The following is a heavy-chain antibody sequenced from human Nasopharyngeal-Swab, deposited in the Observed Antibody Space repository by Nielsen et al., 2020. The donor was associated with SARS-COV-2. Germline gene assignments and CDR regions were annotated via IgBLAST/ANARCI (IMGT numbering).Heavy chain of an antibody. D-gene: IGHD5-12*01. CDR3: ARDMGGYGIEDYYYYYGMDV. CDR1: GYTFTSYD. V-gene: IGHV1-8*01. CDR2: MNPNSGNT. Sequence: ASVKVSCKASGYTFTSYDINWVRQAPGQGLEWMGWMNPNSGNTGYAQKFQGRVTMTRNTSISTAYMELSSLRSEDTAVYYCARDMGGYGIEDYYYYYGMDVWGQGTTVTVSS. J-gene: IGHJ6*02.